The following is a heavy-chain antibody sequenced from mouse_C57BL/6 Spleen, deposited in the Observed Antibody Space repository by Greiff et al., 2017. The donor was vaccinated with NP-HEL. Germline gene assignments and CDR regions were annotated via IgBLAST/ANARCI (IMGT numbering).Heavy chain of an antibody. V-gene: IGHV8-8*01. CDR1: GFSLSTFGMG. Sequence: QVTLKVSGPGILQPSQTLSLTCSFSGFSLSTFGMGVGWIRQPSGKGLEWLAHIWWDDDKYYNPALKSRLTISKDTSKNQVFLKIANVDTADTATYYCARMGLDGKEAYYAMDYWGQGTSVTVSS. CDR3: ARMGLDGKEAYYAMDY. CDR2: IWWDDDK. J-gene: IGHJ4*01. D-gene: IGHD2-1*01.